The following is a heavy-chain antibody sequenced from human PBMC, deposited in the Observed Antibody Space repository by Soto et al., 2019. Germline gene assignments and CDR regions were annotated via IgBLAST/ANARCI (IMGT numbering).Heavy chain of an antibody. J-gene: IGHJ3*02. V-gene: IGHV3-9*01. D-gene: IGHD3-10*01. Sequence: GGSLRLSCAASGFTLDDYAMHWVRQAPGKGLEWVSGISWNSGSIGYADSVKGRFTISRDNAKNSLYLQMNSLRAGDTALYYCAKEIYGYYGSGSYYTGAFDIWGQGTMVTVS. CDR1: GFTLDDYA. CDR2: ISWNSGSI. CDR3: AKEIYGYYGSGSYYTGAFDI.